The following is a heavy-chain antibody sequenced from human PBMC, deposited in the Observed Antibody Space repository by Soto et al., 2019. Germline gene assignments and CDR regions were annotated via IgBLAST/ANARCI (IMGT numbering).Heavy chain of an antibody. CDR1: GFTFSNHG. CDR3: AKDQSKSGYDYFPY. Sequence: QVQLVESGGGVVQPGGSLRLSCAASGFTFSNHGMHWVRQAPGQGLEWVAVISYDGTRDYYADSVRGRFTISRDNSKSSLYLQMTSLRAEDTAVYYCAKDQSKSGYDYFPYWGQGILVTVSS. CDR2: ISYDGTRD. V-gene: IGHV3-30*18. J-gene: IGHJ4*02. D-gene: IGHD5-12*01.